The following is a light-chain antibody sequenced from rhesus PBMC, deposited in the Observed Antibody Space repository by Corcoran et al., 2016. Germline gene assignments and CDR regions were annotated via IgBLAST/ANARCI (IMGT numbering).Light chain of an antibody. V-gene: IGKV1-21*01. CDR3: QQYNSATWT. CDR1: QGISSW. CDR2: KAS. J-gene: IGKJ1*01. Sequence: DIQMTQSPSSLSASVGDRVTITCRASQGISSWLAWYQQKPGNDPNLLIYKASSLQSGVPSRFRGVGSGTDFTLTISSLQPEDFATYYCQQYNSATWTFGQGTKVEIK.